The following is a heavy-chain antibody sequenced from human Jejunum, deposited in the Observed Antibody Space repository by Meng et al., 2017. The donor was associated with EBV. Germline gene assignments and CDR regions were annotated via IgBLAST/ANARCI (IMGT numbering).Heavy chain of an antibody. CDR3: ARGAQPIDL. V-gene: IGHV1-8*01. Sequence: LPLIPSVAGGHTPSDSVHVSCYASGFTFTTYDIQWVPQASGQWLAWMGWMNPSNGKTGYAQKFQGRVTMTRDASTSTAYMELSSLRSDDTAVYFCARGAQPIDLWGQRTLVTVSS. CDR2: MNPSNGKT. CDR1: GFTFTTYD. D-gene: IGHD3-3*01. J-gene: IGHJ5*02.